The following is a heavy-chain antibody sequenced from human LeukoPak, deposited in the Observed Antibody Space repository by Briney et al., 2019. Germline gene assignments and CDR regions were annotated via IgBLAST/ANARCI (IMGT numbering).Heavy chain of an antibody. CDR1: GYTFTSYG. CDR3: AREGIVVPAATLDYYYYYYMDV. J-gene: IGHJ6*03. Sequence: ASVKVSCKASGYTFTSYGISWVRQAPGQGLEWMGWISAYNGNTNYAQKLQGRVTMTTDTSTSTAYMELRSLRSDDTAVYYCAREGIVVPAATLDYYYYYYMDVWGKGTTVTVSS. CDR2: ISAYNGNT. D-gene: IGHD2-2*01. V-gene: IGHV1-18*01.